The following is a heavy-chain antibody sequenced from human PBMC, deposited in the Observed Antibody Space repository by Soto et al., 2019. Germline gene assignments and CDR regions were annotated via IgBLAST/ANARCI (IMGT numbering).Heavy chain of an antibody. V-gene: IGHV1-69*12. D-gene: IGHD3-10*01. J-gene: IGHJ6*02. CDR3: ARQGSNEYYYYGMDV. CDR1: GGTFSSYA. Sequence: QVQLVQSGAEVKKPGSSVKVSCKASGGTFSSYAINWVRQAPGQGLEWMGGIIRIFGTPDYAQRFQGRVTITADESTSTAYMELSSLRSEDTAVYYCARQGSNEYYYYGMDVWGQGDPGHRLL. CDR2: IIRIFGTP.